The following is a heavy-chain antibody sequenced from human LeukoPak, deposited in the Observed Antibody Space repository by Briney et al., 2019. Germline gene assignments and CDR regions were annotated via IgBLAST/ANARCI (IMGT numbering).Heavy chain of an antibody. CDR1: GFTFSSYG. Sequence: PGGSLRLSCAASGFTFSSYGMHWVRQAPGKGLQWVAFIRYDGSNKYYADSVKGRFTISRDNSKNSLYLQMNSLRADDTAVYYCARETILAVAGDFWGQGTLVTVSS. CDR2: IRYDGSNK. V-gene: IGHV3-30*02. CDR3: ARETILAVAGDF. D-gene: IGHD6-19*01. J-gene: IGHJ4*02.